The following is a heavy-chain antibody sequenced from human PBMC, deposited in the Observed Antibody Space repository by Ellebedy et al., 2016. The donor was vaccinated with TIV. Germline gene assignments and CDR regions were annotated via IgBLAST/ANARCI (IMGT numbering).Heavy chain of an antibody. J-gene: IGHJ4*02. Sequence: SETLSLXXIVSGGSISSGDYYWSWIRQSPGKGLEWIGYIYDSGSTYYNPSLKSRVTISVDTSKNQFSLKLSSVTAADTAVYYCARGDTYYDILTGYSIHVGYNYWGQGTLVTVSS. V-gene: IGHV4-30-4*01. CDR2: IYDSGST. CDR3: ARGDTYYDILTGYSIHVGYNY. D-gene: IGHD3-9*01. CDR1: GGSISSGDYY.